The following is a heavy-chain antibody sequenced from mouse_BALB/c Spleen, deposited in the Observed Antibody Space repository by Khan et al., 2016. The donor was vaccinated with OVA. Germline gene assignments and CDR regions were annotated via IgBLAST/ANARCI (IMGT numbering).Heavy chain of an antibody. Sequence: EVELVESGGGLVKPGGSLKLSCAASGFTFSSYTLSWVRQTPEMRLEWVATISSDATYTYYPDSVKGRFTISRDNAKNTLYLQMSSLKSEDTAMYYCSRDGNYAHWYFDVWGAGTTVTVSS. CDR3: SRDGNYAHWYFDV. V-gene: IGHV5-6-4*01. D-gene: IGHD2-1*01. CDR2: ISSDATYT. J-gene: IGHJ1*01. CDR1: GFTFSSYT.